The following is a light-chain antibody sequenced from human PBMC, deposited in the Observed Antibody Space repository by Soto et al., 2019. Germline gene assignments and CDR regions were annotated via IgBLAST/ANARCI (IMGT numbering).Light chain of an antibody. Sequence: DIVLTQSPGTLSLSPGERATLSCRASQSVGSSHLAWCQQKPGQAPRLVIYGASTWATGIPDRISGSGSGSDFTLTISIMELEDFAVYYCQQYDSSPLYTFGQGTKLEIK. CDR3: QQYDSSPLYT. J-gene: IGKJ2*01. CDR1: QSVGSSH. V-gene: IGKV3-20*01. CDR2: GAS.